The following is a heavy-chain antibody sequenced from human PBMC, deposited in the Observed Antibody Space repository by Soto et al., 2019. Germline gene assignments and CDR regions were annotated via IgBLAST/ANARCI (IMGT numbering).Heavy chain of an antibody. CDR2: IYYSGST. CDR3: ARGVGYSSSSEYYYYGMDV. Sequence: SETLSLTCTVSGGSISSGGYYWSWIRQHPGKGLEWIGYIYYSGSTNYNPSLKSRVTISVDTSKNQFSLKLSSVTAADTAVYYCARGVGYSSSSEYYYYGMDVWGQGTTVTVSS. J-gene: IGHJ6*02. V-gene: IGHV4-61*08. D-gene: IGHD6-6*01. CDR1: GGSISSGGYY.